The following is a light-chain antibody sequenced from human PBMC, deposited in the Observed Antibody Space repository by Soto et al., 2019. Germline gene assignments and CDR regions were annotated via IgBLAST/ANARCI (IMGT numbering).Light chain of an antibody. CDR1: SSSIGRNF. J-gene: IGLJ1*01. CDR2: GDN. CDR3: ATWDDSLNGPV. V-gene: IGLV1-44*01. Sequence: QSVLTQPPSASGTPGQRVTISCSGSSSSIGRNFVSWYQQLPGTAPKLLIYGDNQRPSGVPDRLSGSKSGTSASLAISGLQSEDEADYYCATWDDSLNGPVFGTGTKLT.